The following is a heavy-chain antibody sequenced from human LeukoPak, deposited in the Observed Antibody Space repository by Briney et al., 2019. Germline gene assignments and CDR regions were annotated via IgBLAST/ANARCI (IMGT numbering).Heavy chain of an antibody. J-gene: IGHJ5*02. Sequence: KSSQTLSLTCTVSGGSISSGGYYWSWIRQPPGKGLEWIGYIYYSGSTYYNPSLKSRVTISVDTSKNQFSLKLSSVTAADTAVYYCAVGGAFDRFDPWGQGTLVTVSS. CDR2: IYYSGST. CDR3: AVGGAFDRFDP. V-gene: IGHV4-30-4*08. D-gene: IGHD1-26*01. CDR1: GGSISSGGYY.